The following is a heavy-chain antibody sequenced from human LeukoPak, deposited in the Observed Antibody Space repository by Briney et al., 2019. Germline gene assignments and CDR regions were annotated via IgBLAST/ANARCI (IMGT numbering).Heavy chain of an antibody. CDR3: ARHETGPYFDY. J-gene: IGHJ4*02. CDR2: VYPGDSDT. CDR1: GYSFTSYW. Sequence: GESLKISCKGFGYSFTSYWIGWVRQMPGNGLECMGIVYPGDSDTRYSPSFQGQVTISAGKSISTAYLQWSSLKASDTAMYYCARHETGPYFDYWGQGTLVTVSS. D-gene: IGHD1-1*01. V-gene: IGHV5-51*01.